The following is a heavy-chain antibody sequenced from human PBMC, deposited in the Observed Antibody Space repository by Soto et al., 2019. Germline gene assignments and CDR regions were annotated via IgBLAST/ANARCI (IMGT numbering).Heavy chain of an antibody. D-gene: IGHD6-19*01. CDR3: AKDGAVAGNLDY. V-gene: IGHV1-3*01. J-gene: IGHJ4*02. CDR2: INAANGNT. CDR1: GYTFTNYA. Sequence: ASVKLSCEASGYTFTNYAVQCVRQAPGQRLEWMGWINAANGNTIYSQKFQGRVTITRDTSASTAYMELSSLRSEDTAVYYCAKDGAVAGNLDYWGQGTLVTVSS.